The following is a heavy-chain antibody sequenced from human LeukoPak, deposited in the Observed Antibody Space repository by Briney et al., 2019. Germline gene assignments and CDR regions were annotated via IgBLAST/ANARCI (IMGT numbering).Heavy chain of an antibody. CDR2: ISSNSNYM. V-gene: IGHV3-21*01. D-gene: IGHD3-10*01. CDR1: GFTFSSYS. CDR3: ASWYYYGSGSFLL. Sequence: PGGSLRLSCAASGFTFSSYSMNWGRQAPGKGLGWVSSISSNSNYMYYADSVKGRFTISRDNAKNSLYMQMNSLRAEDTAVYYCASWYYYGSGSFLLWGQGTLVTVSS. J-gene: IGHJ4*02.